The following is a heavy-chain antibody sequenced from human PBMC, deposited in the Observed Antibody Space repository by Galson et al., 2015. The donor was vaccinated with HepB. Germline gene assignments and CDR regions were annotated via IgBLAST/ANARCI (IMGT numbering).Heavy chain of an antibody. V-gene: IGHV1-8*01. CDR1: GYTFTSYD. D-gene: IGHD3-22*01. Sequence: TVKVSCKASGYTFTSYDINWVRQATGQGLEWMGWMNPNSGNTGYAQKFQGRVTMTRNTSISTAYMELSSLRSEDTAVYYCARTHGSGYFSSVWGDAFDIWGQGTMVTVSS. CDR3: ARTHGSGYFSSVWGDAFDI. CDR2: MNPNSGNT. J-gene: IGHJ3*02.